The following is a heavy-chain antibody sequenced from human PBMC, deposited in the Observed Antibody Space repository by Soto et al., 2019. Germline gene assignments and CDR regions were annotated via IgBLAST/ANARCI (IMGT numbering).Heavy chain of an antibody. CDR3: ARDKKIFGVVTDYYYYGMDV. V-gene: IGHV1-69*13. CDR1: GGTFSSYA. Sequence: SVKVSCKASGGTFSSYAISWVRQAPGQGLEWMGGIIPIFGTANYAQKFQGRVTITADESTSTAYMELSSLRSEDTAVYYCARDKKIFGVVTDYYYYGMDVWGQGTTVTVSS. CDR2: IIPIFGTA. D-gene: IGHD3-3*01. J-gene: IGHJ6*02.